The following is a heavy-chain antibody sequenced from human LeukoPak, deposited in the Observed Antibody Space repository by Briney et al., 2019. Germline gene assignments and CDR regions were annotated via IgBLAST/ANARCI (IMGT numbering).Heavy chain of an antibody. CDR1: GYTFTSYG. D-gene: IGHD3-16*01. CDR3: AGVSPRMITFGGVIDGYYYMDV. V-gene: IGHV1-18*01. Sequence: ASVKVSCKASGYTFTSYGISWVRQAPGQGLEWMGWISAYNGNTNYAQKLQGRVTITTDTSTSTAYMELRSLRSDDTAVYYCAGVSPRMITFGGVIDGYYYMDVWGKGTTVTVSS. CDR2: ISAYNGNT. J-gene: IGHJ6*03.